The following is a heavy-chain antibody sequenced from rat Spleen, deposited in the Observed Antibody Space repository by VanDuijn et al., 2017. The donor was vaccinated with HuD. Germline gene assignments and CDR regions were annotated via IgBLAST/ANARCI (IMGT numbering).Heavy chain of an antibody. CDR2: IWSGGST. V-gene: IGHV2-45*01. CDR1: GFSLTSYN. D-gene: IGHD1-1*01. CDR3: AREGTVSRYFDF. Sequence: QVQLKESGPGLVQPSETLSLTCTVSGFSLTSYNVHWVRQPPGKGLEWMGAIWSGGSTDYNSALKSRLSISRDTSKSQVFLKMNSLQSEDTTTYYCAREGTVSRYFDFWGPGTMVTVSS. J-gene: IGHJ1*01.